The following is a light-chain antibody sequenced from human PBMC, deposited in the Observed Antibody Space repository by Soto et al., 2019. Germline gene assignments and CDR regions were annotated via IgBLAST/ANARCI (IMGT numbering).Light chain of an antibody. CDR3: KQYGSASIT. J-gene: IGKJ5*01. CDR1: QSVSNSY. Sequence: EIVLTQSPGTLSLSPGEKATLSCRASQSVSNSYLAWYQQKPGQAPRLPIYGTSSRATGIPDRFSGSGSGADFTFTFIRLKPGEFAVYYCKQYGSASITFGQETRMEIK. CDR2: GTS. V-gene: IGKV3-20*01.